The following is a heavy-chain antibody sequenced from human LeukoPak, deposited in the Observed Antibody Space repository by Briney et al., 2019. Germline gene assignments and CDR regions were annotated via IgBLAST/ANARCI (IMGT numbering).Heavy chain of an antibody. Sequence: QPGGSLRLSCAASGFTFSSYGMSWVSQAPGKGLEWVSAISGSGGSTYYADSVKGRFTISRDNSKNTLYLQMNSLRAEDTAVYYCAREVVEPFGGDDAFDIWGQGTMVTVSS. D-gene: IGHD3-22*01. V-gene: IGHV3-23*01. J-gene: IGHJ3*02. CDR2: ISGSGGST. CDR3: AREVVEPFGGDDAFDI. CDR1: GFTFSSYG.